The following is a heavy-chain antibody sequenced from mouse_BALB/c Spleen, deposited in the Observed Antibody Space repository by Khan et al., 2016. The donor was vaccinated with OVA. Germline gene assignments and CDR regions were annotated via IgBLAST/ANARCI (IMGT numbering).Heavy chain of an antibody. J-gene: IGHJ4*01. V-gene: IGHV9-3-1*01. CDR1: GYTFTNYG. CDR3: ARPPYFSYVMGY. Sequence: QIQLVQSGPELKKPGETVKISCKASGYTFTNYGMNWVKHAPGKGLKWMGWINTYTGEPTYADDFKGRFAFSLETSASTAYLQINNLKNADTATYCCARPPYFSYVMGYWGQGTSVTVSS. CDR2: INTYTGEP. D-gene: IGHD2-10*01.